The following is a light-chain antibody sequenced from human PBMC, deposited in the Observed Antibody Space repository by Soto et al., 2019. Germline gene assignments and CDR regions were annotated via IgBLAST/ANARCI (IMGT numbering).Light chain of an antibody. CDR2: DAS. V-gene: IGKV3-11*01. Sequence: EIVLTQSPATLSLSPGKRATLSCRASQSIGLAIAWYQHKPGQAPRLLIFDASQRATGIPARFRGSGSGTDFTLSISSLETEDFAVYYCQQRTDRHTWTFGQGTQVDIK. J-gene: IGKJ1*01. CDR1: QSIGLA. CDR3: QQRTDRHTWT.